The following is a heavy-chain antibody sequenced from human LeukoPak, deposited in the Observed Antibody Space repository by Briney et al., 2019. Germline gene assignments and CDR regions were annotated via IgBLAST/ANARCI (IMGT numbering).Heavy chain of an antibody. CDR3: ARAISSYGDSAY. V-gene: IGHV3-48*04. CDR1: GFKFGSFS. Sequence: GGSLSLSCAASGFKFGSFSMGWVRQAPGKGLEWLSYISSTSTAIYYADSLKGRFTISRDNAKNSLYLQMNSLRAEDTAVYYCARAISSYGDSAYWGQGTLVTVSS. CDR2: ISSTSTAI. J-gene: IGHJ4*02. D-gene: IGHD5-18*01.